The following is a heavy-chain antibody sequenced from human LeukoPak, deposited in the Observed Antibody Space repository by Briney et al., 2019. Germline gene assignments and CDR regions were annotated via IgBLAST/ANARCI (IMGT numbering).Heavy chain of an antibody. CDR3: ARGRYDFWSGYSGSGGKGAFDP. CDR1: GGTFSSYA. CDR2: IIPIFGTA. J-gene: IGHJ5*02. Sequence: SVKVSCKASGGTFSSYAISWVRQAPGQGLEWMGGIIPIFGTANYAQKFQGRVTITADESTSTAYMELSSLRSEDTAVYYCARGRYDFWSGYSGSGGKGAFDPWGQGTLVTVSS. V-gene: IGHV1-69*13. D-gene: IGHD3-3*01.